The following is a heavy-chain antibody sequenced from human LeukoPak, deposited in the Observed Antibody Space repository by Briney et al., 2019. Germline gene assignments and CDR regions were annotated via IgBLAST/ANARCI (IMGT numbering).Heavy chain of an antibody. CDR3: GRCPTATSTAVAGPVDY. CDR2: MNPSSGNT. CDR1: GYTFSNYD. Sequence: ASVKVSCKASGYTFSNYDINWVRQATGQGLEWMAWMNPSSGNTAYAQKFQGRVTMTRDTSISTAYMELSSLTSDDTAVYFCGRCPTATSTAVAGPVDYWGQGTLVTVS. J-gene: IGHJ4*02. D-gene: IGHD6-19*01. V-gene: IGHV1-8*02.